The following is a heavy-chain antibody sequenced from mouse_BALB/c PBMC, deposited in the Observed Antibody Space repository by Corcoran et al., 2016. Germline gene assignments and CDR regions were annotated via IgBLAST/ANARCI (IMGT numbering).Heavy chain of an antibody. J-gene: IGHJ1*01. V-gene: IGHV1-66*01. CDR2: IVPGSDKT. Sequence: QVLLQQSGPELVKPGSSVKISCKVSGYSFTGFYIHWVKQRPGQGLEWIGWIVPGSDKTKYNEKFKGKATLTADTSSSTAYMQLSSLTSEDSAVYFCARFYRSGYFKHGDVWGGETTGTVP. D-gene: IGHD1-1*01. CDR3: ARFYRSGYFKHGDV. CDR1: GYSFTGFY.